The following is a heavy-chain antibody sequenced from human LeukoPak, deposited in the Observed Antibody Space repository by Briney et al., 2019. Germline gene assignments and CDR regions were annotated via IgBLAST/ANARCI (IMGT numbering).Heavy chain of an antibody. J-gene: IGHJ5*02. D-gene: IGHD2-2*01. CDR2: TYYRSTWYN. Sequence: SQTLSLTCAISGDSVSSNSVNWNWIRQSPSRGLEWLGRTYYRSTWYNDYAVSVRGRMTVNPDTSKNQFSLHLNSVTPEDTAVYYCARRLTQYDCFDPWGQGILVTVSS. CDR1: GDSVSSNSVN. CDR3: ARRLTQYDCFDP. V-gene: IGHV6-1*01.